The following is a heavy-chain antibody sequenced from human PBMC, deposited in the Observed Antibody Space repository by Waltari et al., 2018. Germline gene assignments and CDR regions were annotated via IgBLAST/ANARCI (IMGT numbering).Heavy chain of an antibody. CDR2: ISGDSRFI. CDR3: ARDRRGYFDY. CDR1: GFTFSGYS. D-gene: IGHD3-16*01. Sequence: EVQLVESGGGLVKPGGSLRLSCEASGFTFSGYSMNWVRQAPGKGLGLVSSISGDSRFIYYADSVNGRFTISSDDAKNSLYLQMNSLRVEDTAVYYCARDRRGYFDYWGPGTLVSVSS. J-gene: IGHJ4*02. V-gene: IGHV3-21*01.